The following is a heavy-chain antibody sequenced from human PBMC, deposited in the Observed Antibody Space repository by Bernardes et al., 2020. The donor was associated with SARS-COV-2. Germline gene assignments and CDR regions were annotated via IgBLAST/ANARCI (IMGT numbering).Heavy chain of an antibody. V-gene: IGHV1-18*01. J-gene: IGHJ4*02. CDR3: ARDQGDGGIDY. CDR1: GYTFISYG. CDR2: VSAHSGNT. Sequence: VKVSCKASGYTFISYGISWVRQAPGQGLEWMGWVSAHSGNTNYAQNLQARVTMTTDTSRSTAYMELRNLRSDDTAVYYCARDQGDGGIDYWGQGTLVTVSS. D-gene: IGHD3-16*01.